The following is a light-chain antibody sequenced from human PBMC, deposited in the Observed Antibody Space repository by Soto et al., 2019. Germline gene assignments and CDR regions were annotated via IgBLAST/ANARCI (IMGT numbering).Light chain of an antibody. CDR3: SSFKSRSTYV. V-gene: IGLV2-14*01. CDR2: EVS. J-gene: IGLJ1*01. Sequence: QSALAQPASVSGSPGQSITISCTGTSSDIGGYNYVSWYQQHPGKAPKLMIYEVSNRPSGVSNRFSGSKSGNTASLTISGLRDEEEADYYCSSFKSRSTYVFGTGTKVTV. CDR1: SSDIGGYNY.